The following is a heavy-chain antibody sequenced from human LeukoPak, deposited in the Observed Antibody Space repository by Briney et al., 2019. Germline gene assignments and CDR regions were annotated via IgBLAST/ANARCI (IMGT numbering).Heavy chain of an antibody. CDR3: GLSSMNPSYYYGIDV. CDR2: IDRSGATA. V-gene: IGHV3-11*01. CDR1: GFIFSDYY. Sequence: GGSLRLSCAASGFIFSDYYMTWIRQAPGKGLDWVSYIDRSGATAFYADSVKGRFTMSRDNARNSLHLQMDDLRPEDSAVYYCGLSSMNPSYYYGIDVWGQGTTVRVSS. J-gene: IGHJ6*02. D-gene: IGHD6-19*01.